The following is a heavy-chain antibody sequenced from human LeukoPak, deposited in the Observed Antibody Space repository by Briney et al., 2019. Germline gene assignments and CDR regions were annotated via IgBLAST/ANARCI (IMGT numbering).Heavy chain of an antibody. CDR1: GGSISSYY. CDR2: IYYNGST. D-gene: IGHD6-13*01. CDR3: ASYSSSWYYFDY. V-gene: IGHV4-59*01. J-gene: IGHJ4*02. Sequence: PSETLSLTCTVSGGSISSYYWSWIRQPPGKGLEWIGYIYYNGSTNYNPSLKSRVTISVDTSKNQFSLKLSSVTAADTAVYYCASYSSSWYYFDYWGQGTLVTVSS.